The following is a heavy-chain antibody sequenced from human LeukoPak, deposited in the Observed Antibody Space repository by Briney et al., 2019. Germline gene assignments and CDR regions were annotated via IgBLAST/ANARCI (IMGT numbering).Heavy chain of an antibody. V-gene: IGHV3-30*04. Sequence: GGSLRLSCAASGFTFSSYAMHWVRQAPGKGLEWVAVISYDGSNKYYADSVKGRFTISRDNSKNTLYLQMNSLGAEDTAVYYCAKVHLYYYDSSGYYDYWGQGTLVTVSS. J-gene: IGHJ4*02. D-gene: IGHD3-22*01. CDR3: AKVHLYYYDSSGYYDY. CDR2: ISYDGSNK. CDR1: GFTFSSYA.